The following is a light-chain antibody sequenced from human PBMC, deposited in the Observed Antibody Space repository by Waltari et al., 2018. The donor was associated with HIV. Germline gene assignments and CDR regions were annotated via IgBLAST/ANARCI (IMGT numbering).Light chain of an antibody. V-gene: IGLV1-40*01. CDR1: SSNIGAGFD. CDR2: GST. J-gene: IGLJ3*02. Sequence: QSVLTQPPSVSGAPGQGVTISCTGGSSNIGAGFDVHWYQQFPGTAPKLLIYGSTNRQSGVPDRFSGCKSGTSASLAIVGLQAEDEADYYCQSYDSSLSGWVFGGGTKLTVL. CDR3: QSYDSSLSGWV.